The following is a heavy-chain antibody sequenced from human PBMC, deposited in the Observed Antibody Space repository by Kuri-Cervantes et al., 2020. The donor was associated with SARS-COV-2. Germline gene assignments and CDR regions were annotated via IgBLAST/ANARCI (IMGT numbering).Heavy chain of an antibody. D-gene: IGHD3-22*01. V-gene: IGHV4-38-2*01. Sequence: SETLSLTCAVSGYSISSGYYWGWIRQPPGKGLEWIRSIYHSGSTYYNPSLKSRVTISVGTSKNQFSLKLSSVTAADTAVYYCARGPTTYYYDSSGEIGLDYWGQGTLVTVSS. J-gene: IGHJ4*02. CDR1: GYSISSGYY. CDR3: ARGPTTYYYDSSGEIGLDY. CDR2: IYHSGST.